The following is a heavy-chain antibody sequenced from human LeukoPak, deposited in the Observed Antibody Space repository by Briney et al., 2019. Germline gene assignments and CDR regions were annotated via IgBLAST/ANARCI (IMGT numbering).Heavy chain of an antibody. CDR2: MSYSGTT. CDR3: ARTTISMMEHGWLDP. V-gene: IGHV4-59*01. CDR1: GGSINRDY. J-gene: IGHJ5*02. D-gene: IGHD3-22*01. Sequence: SETLSLTCTVSGGSINRDYWNWIRQPPGKGLEWIGYMSYSGTTNYNRSLKSRVTISVDTSKNEFDLKLRSVTAADTAIYYCARTTISMMEHGWLDPWGRGTLVTVSS.